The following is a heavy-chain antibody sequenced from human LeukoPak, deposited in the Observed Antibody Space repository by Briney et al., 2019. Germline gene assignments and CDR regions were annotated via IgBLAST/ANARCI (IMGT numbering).Heavy chain of an antibody. CDR1: GGSISNYY. CDR2: IYYSGST. V-gene: IGHV4-59*01. D-gene: IGHD3-10*01. J-gene: IGHJ4*02. Sequence: SETLSLTCTVSGGSISNYYWSWIRQPPGKGLEWIGYIYYSGSTNYNPSLKSRVTKSVDTSKNQFSLKLSSVTAADTAVYYCARDSLWFGGIDYWGQGTLVTVSS. CDR3: ARDSLWFGGIDY.